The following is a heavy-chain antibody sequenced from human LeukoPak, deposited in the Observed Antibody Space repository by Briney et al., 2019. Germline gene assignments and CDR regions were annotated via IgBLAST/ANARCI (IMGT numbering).Heavy chain of an antibody. D-gene: IGHD3-3*01. V-gene: IGHV3-21*01. CDR1: RFTFSSYS. CDR2: ISSSGSYI. J-gene: IGHJ6*03. Sequence: PGGSLRLSCAASRFTFSSYSMNWVRQAPGKGLEWVSSISSSGSYIYYADSVKGRFTISRDNAKNSLYLQMNSLRAEDTAVYYCAKGLAPYYDFWSGYFSDYYMDVWGKGTTVTVSS. CDR3: AKGLAPYYDFWSGYFSDYYMDV.